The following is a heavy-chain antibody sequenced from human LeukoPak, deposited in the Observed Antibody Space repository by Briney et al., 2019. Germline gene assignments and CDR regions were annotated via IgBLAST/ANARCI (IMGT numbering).Heavy chain of an antibody. D-gene: IGHD3-10*01. Sequence: AGSLTLTCAASGFTFDDYTLHWVRQAPGKGLEWVSLIYWGGGSTYYADPVNGRFTISRDNSKITLYVQMTSLRTEDIGLYFCAKDHYYGSGSYSRWVYFDYWGQGTLVTVSS. CDR2: IYWGGGST. J-gene: IGHJ4*02. CDR3: AKDHYYGSGSYSRWVYFDY. V-gene: IGHV3-43*01. CDR1: GFTFDDYT.